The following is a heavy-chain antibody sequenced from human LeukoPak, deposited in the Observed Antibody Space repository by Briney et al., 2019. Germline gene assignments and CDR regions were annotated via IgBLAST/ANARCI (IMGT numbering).Heavy chain of an antibody. D-gene: IGHD5-18*01. Sequence: KTGGSLRLSCAASGFTFSSYSMNWVRQAPGKGLEWVSSISSSSSYIYYADSVKGRFTISRDNAKNSLYLQMNSLRAEDTAVYYCARSDTAMVTYYYYMDVWGKGTTVTVSS. CDR1: GFTFSSYS. CDR3: ARSDTAMVTYYYYMDV. V-gene: IGHV3-21*01. CDR2: ISSSSSYI. J-gene: IGHJ6*03.